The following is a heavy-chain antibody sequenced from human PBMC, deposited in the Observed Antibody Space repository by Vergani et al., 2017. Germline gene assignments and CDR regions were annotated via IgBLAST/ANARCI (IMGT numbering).Heavy chain of an antibody. J-gene: IGHJ6*02. CDR2: INHSGST. Sequence: QVQLQQWGAGLLKPSETLSLTCAVYGGSFSGYYWTWIRQPPVKGLEWIGEINHSGSTNYNPFLKSRVTISVDMSKNQFSLRVSSVTAADTALYYCARGRYCSSTNCPSLLGDYGMDFWGQGTTVTVSS. CDR1: GGSFSGYY. CDR3: ARGRYCSSTNCPSLLGDYGMDF. V-gene: IGHV4-34*01. D-gene: IGHD2-2*01.